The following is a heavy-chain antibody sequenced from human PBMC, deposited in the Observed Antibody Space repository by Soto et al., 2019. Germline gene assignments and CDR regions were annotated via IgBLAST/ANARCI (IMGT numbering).Heavy chain of an antibody. CDR3: AREVTMIKGLFDY. D-gene: IGHD3-22*01. V-gene: IGHV1-69*13. J-gene: IGHJ4*02. Sequence: ASVKVSCKASGGTFSSYAISWVRQAPGQGLEWMGGIIPIFCTANYAQKFQGRVTITADESTSTAYMELSSLRYEDTAVYYCAREVTMIKGLFDYWGQGTLVTVSS. CDR2: IIPIFCTA. CDR1: GGTFSSYA.